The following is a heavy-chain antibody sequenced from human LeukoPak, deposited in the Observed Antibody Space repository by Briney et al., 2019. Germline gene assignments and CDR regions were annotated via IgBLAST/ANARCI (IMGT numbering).Heavy chain of an antibody. V-gene: IGHV4-61*09. J-gene: IGHJ6*03. CDR2: IGTTGST. CDR1: GGSSSSGRYY. D-gene: IGHD2-21*02. Sequence: TLSLTSTVSGGSSSSGRYYWSWIRQPAGEGLGLIGHIGTTGSTNYNPSLKSRLTISVDTSTNQFSLKLSSVTAADTAVYYCARINCGGDCRGYYYYYHMDVWGKGTTVTISS. CDR3: ARINCGGDCRGYYYYYHMDV.